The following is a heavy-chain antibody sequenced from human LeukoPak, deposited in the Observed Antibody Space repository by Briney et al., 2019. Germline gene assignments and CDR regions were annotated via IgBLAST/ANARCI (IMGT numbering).Heavy chain of an antibody. J-gene: IGHJ3*02. CDR3: ARGALGMSGRIVDAFDI. D-gene: IGHD1-14*01. CDR1: GFIFSSYT. CDR2: IRSSSSYI. Sequence: GGSLRLSCAASGFIFSSYTMNWVRQAPGKGLEWVSSIRSSSSYIYFVDSVKGRLTISRDNAKNSLYLQMNSLRAEDTAAYYCARGALGMSGRIVDAFDIWGQGTRVTVSS. V-gene: IGHV3-21*01.